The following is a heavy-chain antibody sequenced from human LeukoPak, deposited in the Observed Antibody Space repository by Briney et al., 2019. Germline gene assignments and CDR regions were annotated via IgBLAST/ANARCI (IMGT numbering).Heavy chain of an antibody. J-gene: IGHJ4*02. CDR2: ISSSGSTI. CDR3: ARETHLSYYYDSSGLDY. Sequence: GGSLRLSCAASGFTFSSYEMNWVRQAPGKGMEWVSYISSSGSTIYYADSVKGRFTISRDNAKNSLYLQMNSLRAEHTAVYYCARETHLSYYYDSSGLDYWGQGTLVTVSS. CDR1: GFTFSSYE. D-gene: IGHD3-22*01. V-gene: IGHV3-48*03.